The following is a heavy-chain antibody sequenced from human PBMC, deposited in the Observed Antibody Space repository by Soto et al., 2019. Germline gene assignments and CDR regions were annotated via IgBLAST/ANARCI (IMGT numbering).Heavy chain of an antibody. V-gene: IGHV3-48*02. CDR2: ITGSSDRI. D-gene: IGHD3-22*01. CDR1: GFAFSVSG. CDR3: TTSNGHMNH. Sequence: EVQLVESGGGWVQPGGSLRLSCAASGFAFSVSGMNWVRQAPGKGLDWVSYITGSSDRILFADSVKGRFIVSRDNAKNSLYLQMNSLRDEDTGIYYCTTSNGHMNHWGQGTLVSVSS. J-gene: IGHJ4*02.